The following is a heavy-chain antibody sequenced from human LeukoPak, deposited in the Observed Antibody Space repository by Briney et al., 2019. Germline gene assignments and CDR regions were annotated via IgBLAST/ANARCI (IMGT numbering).Heavy chain of an antibody. Sequence: PGGSLRLSCAASGFTFSRFGMDWVRQAPGKGLEWVAFIRYDETNKYYADSVKGRFTISRDNSKNTLYLQMNSLRSEDTAVYYCAKHSYDSGGYDYWGQGTLLTVSS. D-gene: IGHD3-22*01. V-gene: IGHV3-30*02. J-gene: IGHJ4*02. CDR1: GFTFSRFG. CDR3: AKHSYDSGGYDY. CDR2: IRYDETNK.